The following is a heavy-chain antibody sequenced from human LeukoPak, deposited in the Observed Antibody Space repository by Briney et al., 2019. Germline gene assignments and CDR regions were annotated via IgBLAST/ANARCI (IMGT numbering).Heavy chain of an antibody. CDR2: IYTTGST. CDR3: ARDSGIAVAGGFDY. D-gene: IGHD6-19*01. CDR1: GGSINSYY. J-gene: IGHJ4*02. Sequence: SETLSLTCTVSGGSINSYYWSWIRQPAGKGLEWIGRIYTTGSTNYNPSLKSRVNMSVDTSKNQFSLKLSSVTAADTAVYYCARDSGIAVAGGFDYWGQGTLVTVSS. V-gene: IGHV4-4*07.